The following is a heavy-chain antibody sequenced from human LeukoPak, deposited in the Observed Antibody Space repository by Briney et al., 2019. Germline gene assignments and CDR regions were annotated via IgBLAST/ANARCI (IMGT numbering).Heavy chain of an antibody. Sequence: ASVKVSCKASGYTFTGYYMHWVRQAPGQGLEWMGWINPNSGGTNYAQKFQGKVTMTRDTSISTAYMELSRLRSDDTAVYYCAREIAVATIYYYMDVWGKGTTVTISS. CDR2: INPNSGGT. CDR3: AREIAVATIYYYMDV. J-gene: IGHJ6*03. CDR1: GYTFTGYY. D-gene: IGHD5-12*01. V-gene: IGHV1-2*02.